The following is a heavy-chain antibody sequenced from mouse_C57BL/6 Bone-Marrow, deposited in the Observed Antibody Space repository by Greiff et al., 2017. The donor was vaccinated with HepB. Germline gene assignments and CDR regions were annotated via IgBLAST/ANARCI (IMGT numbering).Heavy chain of an antibody. CDR3: TRADDYGSSYVASYWYFDV. D-gene: IGHD1-1*01. CDR2: ISSGGDYF. J-gene: IGHJ1*03. V-gene: IGHV5-9-1*02. CDR1: GFTFSSYA. Sequence: EVKLVESGEGLVKPGGSLKLSCAASGFTFSSYAMSWVRQTPEKRLEWVAYISSGGDYFYYADTVKGRFTISRDNARNTLYLQMSSLKSENTAMYYCTRADDYGSSYVASYWYFDVWGTGTTVTVSS.